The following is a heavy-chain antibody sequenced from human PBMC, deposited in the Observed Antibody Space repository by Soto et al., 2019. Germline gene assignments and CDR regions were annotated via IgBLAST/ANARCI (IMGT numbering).Heavy chain of an antibody. J-gene: IGHJ4*02. CDR3: ARERSSGWYVDY. D-gene: IGHD6-19*01. CDR2: MNPNSGNT. V-gene: IGHV1-8*01. Sequence: QVQMVQSGAEVKKPGAAVKVSCKASGYTFTSYDVNWVRQATGQGLEWMGWMNPNSGNTGYAQKFQGRVTMTRNTSISTAYMELSSLRSEDTAVYYCARERSSGWYVDYWGQGTLVTVSS. CDR1: GYTFTSYD.